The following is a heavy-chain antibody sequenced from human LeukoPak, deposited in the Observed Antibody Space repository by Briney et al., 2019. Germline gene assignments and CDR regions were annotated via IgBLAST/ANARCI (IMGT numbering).Heavy chain of an antibody. J-gene: IGHJ4*02. CDR2: ISSSSSYI. V-gene: IGHV3-21*01. CDR1: GFTFSSYS. D-gene: IGHD4-17*01. Sequence: GGSLRLSCAASGFTFSSYSMNWVRQAPGKGLEWVSSISSSSSYIYYADSVKGRFTISRDNAKNSLYLQMNSLRAEDTAVYYCARDGSLRRAKHFDYWGQGTLVTVSS. CDR3: ARDGSLRRAKHFDY.